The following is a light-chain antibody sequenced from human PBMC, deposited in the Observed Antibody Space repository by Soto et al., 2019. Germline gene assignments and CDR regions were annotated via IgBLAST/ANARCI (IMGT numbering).Light chain of an antibody. CDR2: GAS. CDR3: QQYGSSPWT. J-gene: IGKJ1*01. CDR1: QRVSSSY. Sequence: EMVCTQSPGSLSLSPGERATLSCRSSQRVSSSYLAWYQQKPGQAPRLLIYGASSRATGIPDRFSGSGSGTDFTLTISSLEPEDFAVYYCQQYGSSPWTFGQGTKVDIK. V-gene: IGKV3-20*01.